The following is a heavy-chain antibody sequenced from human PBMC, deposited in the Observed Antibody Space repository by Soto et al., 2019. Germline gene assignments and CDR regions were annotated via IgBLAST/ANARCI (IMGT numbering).Heavy chain of an antibody. Sequence: SVKVACKASGGPFISYAIIWVRQAPGQGLEWMGGIIPIFGTANYAQKFQGRVTITADESTSTAYMELSSLRSEDTAVYYCARAHYSPYEFGYYYYGMDVCGQGTTVTVSS. CDR2: IIPIFGTA. CDR3: ARAHYSPYEFGYYYYGMDV. CDR1: GGPFISYA. D-gene: IGHD5-12*01. V-gene: IGHV1-69*01. J-gene: IGHJ6*02.